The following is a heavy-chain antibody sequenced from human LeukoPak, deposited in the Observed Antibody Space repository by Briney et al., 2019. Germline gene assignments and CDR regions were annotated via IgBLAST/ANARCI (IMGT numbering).Heavy chain of an antibody. CDR2: IKQDGSEK. CDR3: AREWQGGIAAAGTRIEGDY. V-gene: IGHV3-7*01. J-gene: IGHJ4*02. CDR1: GFSVSGYW. Sequence: GGSLRLSCAVSGFSVSGYWMTWVRQAPGKGLEWVANIKQDGSEKNYVDSVKGRFTISRDNAENSLFLQMNSLSVEDTAVYYCAREWQGGIAAAGTRIEGDYWGQGTLVAVSS. D-gene: IGHD6-13*01.